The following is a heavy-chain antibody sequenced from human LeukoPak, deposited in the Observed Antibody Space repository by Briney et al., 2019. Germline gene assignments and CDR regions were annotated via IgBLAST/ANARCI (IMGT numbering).Heavy chain of an antibody. J-gene: IGHJ4*02. CDR3: AKDPDYDFWSGYYGFFDH. CDR2: ISGSGGST. Sequence: PGGSLRLSCAASGFTFSSYAMSWVRQAPGKGLEWVSAISGSGGSTYYADSVKGQFTISRDNSKNTLYLQMNSLRAEDTAVYYCAKDPDYDFWSGYYGFFDHWGQGTLVTVSS. D-gene: IGHD3-3*01. CDR1: GFTFSSYA. V-gene: IGHV3-23*01.